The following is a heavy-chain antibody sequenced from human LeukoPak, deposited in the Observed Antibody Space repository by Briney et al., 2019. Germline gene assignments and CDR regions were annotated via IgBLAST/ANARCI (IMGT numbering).Heavy chain of an antibody. CDR3: AALGYCSSTSCYGRGFDY. D-gene: IGHD2-2*01. V-gene: IGHV4-38-2*01. CDR2: IYHSGST. CDR1: GYSISSGYY. J-gene: IGHJ4*02. Sequence: KPSETLSLTCAVSGYSISSGYYWGWIRQHPGKGLEWIGSIYHSGSTYYNPSLKSRVTISVDTSKNQFSLKLSSVTAADTAVYYCAALGYCSSTSCYGRGFDYWGQGTLVTVSS.